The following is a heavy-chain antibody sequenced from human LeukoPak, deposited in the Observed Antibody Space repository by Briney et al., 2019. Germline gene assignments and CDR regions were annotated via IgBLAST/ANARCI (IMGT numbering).Heavy chain of an antibody. D-gene: IGHD3-3*01. CDR2: IYYSGST. CDR1: GGSISSSSYY. J-gene: IGHJ6*03. CDR3: AKSYYDFWSGYYTGMGYYYYMDV. Sequence: PSETLSLTCTVSGGSISSSSYYWGWIRQPPGKGLEWIGSIYYSGSTYYNPSLKSRVTISVDTSKNQFSLKLSSVTAADTAVYYCAKSYYDFWSGYYTGMGYYYYMDVWGKGTTVTVSS. V-gene: IGHV4-39*01.